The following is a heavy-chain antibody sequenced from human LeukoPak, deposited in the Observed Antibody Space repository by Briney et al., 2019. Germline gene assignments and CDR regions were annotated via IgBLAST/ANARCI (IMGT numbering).Heavy chain of an antibody. CDR3: ARDSRGYIIDY. D-gene: IGHD5-18*01. CDR1: GFTFTYYG. V-gene: IGHV3-30*03. CDR2: ISDDASDK. Sequence: GSLRLSCAASGFTFTYYGIHWVRQAPGKGLEWVALISDDASDKYYVDSVQGRFTVSRDKSKNTVFLQMNGLRAEDTAIYYCARDSRGYIIDYWGQGTLVTVSS. J-gene: IGHJ4*02.